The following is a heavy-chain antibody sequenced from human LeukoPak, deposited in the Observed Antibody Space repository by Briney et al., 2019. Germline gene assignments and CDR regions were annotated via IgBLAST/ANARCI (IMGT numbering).Heavy chain of an antibody. V-gene: IGHV3-20*04. CDR3: ARESYCSGGSCYSGRAFDI. CDR2: INWNGGST. J-gene: IGHJ3*02. D-gene: IGHD2-15*01. CDR1: GFTFDDYG. Sequence: GGSLRLSCAASGFTFDDYGMSWVRQAPGKGLEWVSGINWNGGSTGYADSVKGRLTISRDNAKNTLYLQMNSLRAEDTAVYYCARESYCSGGSCYSGRAFDIWGQGTMVTVSS.